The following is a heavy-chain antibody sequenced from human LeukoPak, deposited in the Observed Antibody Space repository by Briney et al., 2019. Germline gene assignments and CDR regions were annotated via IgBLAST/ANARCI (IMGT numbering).Heavy chain of an antibody. V-gene: IGHV1-2*02. CDR3: ARDRIAYCGGDCYSAFDY. D-gene: IGHD2-21*02. CDR1: GYTFTCYY. J-gene: IGHJ4*02. Sequence: ASVKVSCEASGYTFTCYYMHWVRQAPGQGLEWMGWINPNSGGTNYAQKFQGRVTMTRDTSISTAYMELSSLRSEDTAVYYCARDRIAYCGGDCYSAFDYWGQGTLVTVSS. CDR2: INPNSGGT.